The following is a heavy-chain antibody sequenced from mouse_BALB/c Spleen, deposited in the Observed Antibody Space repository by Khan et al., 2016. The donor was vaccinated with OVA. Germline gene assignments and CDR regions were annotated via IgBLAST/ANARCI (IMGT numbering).Heavy chain of an antibody. Sequence: VQLQQSGPELVKPGASVKISCKASGYSFTDYTMNWVKQSRGKNLEWIGLINPYNIGTNYNQKFKGKATLTVDKSSTTAHMELLSLTSEDSAVYYGSRGGYGGLAYWGQGTLVTVSA. V-gene: IGHV1-18*01. J-gene: IGHJ3*01. CDR3: SRGGYGGLAY. CDR2: INPYNIGT. CDR1: GYSFTDYT. D-gene: IGHD1-1*01.